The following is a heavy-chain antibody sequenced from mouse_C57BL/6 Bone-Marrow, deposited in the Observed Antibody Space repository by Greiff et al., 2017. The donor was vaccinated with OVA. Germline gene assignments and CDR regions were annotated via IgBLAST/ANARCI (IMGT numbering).Heavy chain of an antibody. V-gene: IGHV1-81*01. CDR1: GYTFTSYG. D-gene: IGHD3-2*02. Sequence: QVQLKQSGAELARPGASVKLSCKASGYTFTSYGISWVKQRTGQGLEWIGEIYPRSGNTYYNEKFKGKATLTADKSSSTAYMELRSLTSEDSAVYFCARGAQAFADWGQGTLVTVSA. CDR3: ARGAQAFAD. J-gene: IGHJ3*01. CDR2: IYPRSGNT.